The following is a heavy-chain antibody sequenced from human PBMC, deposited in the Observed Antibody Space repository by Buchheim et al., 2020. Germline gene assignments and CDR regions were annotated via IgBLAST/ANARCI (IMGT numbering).Heavy chain of an antibody. CDR1: GGSVSSGSYY. D-gene: IGHD1-26*01. V-gene: IGHV4-61*01. CDR2: FYYSGNT. Sequence: QVQLQESGPGLVKPSETLSLTCTVSGGSVSSGSYYWSWIRQPPGKELKWIGYFYYSGNTNYNPSLQSRVTISVDTSKNQFSLKLSSVTAADTAVYYCGGRYGGGYYVPYYFDYWGQGTL. J-gene: IGHJ4*02. CDR3: GGRYGGGYYVPYYFDY.